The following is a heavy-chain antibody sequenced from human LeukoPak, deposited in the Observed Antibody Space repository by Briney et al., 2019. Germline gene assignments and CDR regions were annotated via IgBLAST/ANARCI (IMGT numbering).Heavy chain of an antibody. D-gene: IGHD1-26*01. CDR2: IKQDGSEK. J-gene: IGHJ4*02. Sequence: GGSLRLSCAASGFTFSSYWMSWVRQAPGKGLEWVANIKQDGSEKYYVDSVKGRFTISRDNAKNSLYLQMNSLRAEDTAVYYCATDLSGSTDFDYWAREPWSPSPQ. V-gene: IGHV3-7*04. CDR1: GFTFSSYW. CDR3: ATDLSGSTDFDY.